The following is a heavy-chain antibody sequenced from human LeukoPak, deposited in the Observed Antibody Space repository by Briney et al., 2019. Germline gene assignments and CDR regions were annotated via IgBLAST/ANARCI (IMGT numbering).Heavy chain of an antibody. CDR3: ARGGFTYFDFWSAYYTGVY. CDR2: IWYDGSNK. J-gene: IGHJ4*02. CDR1: GFTFSNYG. D-gene: IGHD3-3*01. Sequence: GRSLRLSCAASGFTFSNYGMHWVRQAPGKGLEWVAVIWYDGSNKYYADSVKGRFTISRDNSKNTLYLQMNSLRAEDTAVYYCARGGFTYFDFWSAYYTGVYWRQGTLVTVSS. V-gene: IGHV3-33*01.